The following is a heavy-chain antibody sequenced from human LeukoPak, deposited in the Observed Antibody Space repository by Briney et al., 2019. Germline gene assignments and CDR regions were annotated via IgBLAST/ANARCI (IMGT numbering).Heavy chain of an antibody. Sequence: GGSLRLSCAASGFTFDDHAMHWVRQAPGKGLEWVSHISSGSSTTFYADSVKGRFTISRDNTRNSLSLQMNNLRAEDTAVYYCARDRGSITLVRGVNHYWGQGTLVTVSS. CDR3: ARDRGSITLVRGVNHY. V-gene: IGHV3-48*04. J-gene: IGHJ4*02. D-gene: IGHD3-10*01. CDR1: GFTFDDHA. CDR2: ISSGSSTT.